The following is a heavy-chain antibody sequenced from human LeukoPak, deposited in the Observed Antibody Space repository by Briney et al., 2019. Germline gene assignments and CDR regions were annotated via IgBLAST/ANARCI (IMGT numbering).Heavy chain of an antibody. D-gene: IGHD4-17*01. V-gene: IGHV4-59*08. CDR3: ARGGNYGDYDGYFDY. Sequence: PSETLSLTCTVPGGSISSYYWSWIRQPPGKGLEWIGYIYYSGSTNYNPSLRSRVTISVDTSKNQFSLKLSSVTAADTAVYYCARGGNYGDYDGYFDYWGQGTLVTVSS. CDR2: IYYSGST. CDR1: GGSISSYY. J-gene: IGHJ4*02.